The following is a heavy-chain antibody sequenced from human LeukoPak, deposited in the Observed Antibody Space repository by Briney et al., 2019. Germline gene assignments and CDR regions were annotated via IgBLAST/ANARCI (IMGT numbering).Heavy chain of an antibody. V-gene: IGHV1-18*01. J-gene: IGHJ3*02. Sequence: ASVKVSCKASGYTFTSYGISWVRQAPGQGLEWMGWISAYNGNTNYAQKLQGRVIMTTDTSTSTAYMELRSLRSDDTAVYYCARLSSSSLGDDAFDIWGQGTMVTVSS. D-gene: IGHD6-13*01. CDR3: ARLSSSSLGDDAFDI. CDR2: ISAYNGNT. CDR1: GYTFTSYG.